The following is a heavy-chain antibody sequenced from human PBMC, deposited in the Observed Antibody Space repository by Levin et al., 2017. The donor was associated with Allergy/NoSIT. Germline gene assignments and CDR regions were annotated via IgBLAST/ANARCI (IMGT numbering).Heavy chain of an antibody. CDR1: GFTFTNYW. J-gene: IGHJ4*02. CDR3: ASRYGSGTYYQGNNY. D-gene: IGHD3-10*01. V-gene: IGHV3-7*05. CDR2: IDQGGSGK. Sequence: PGGSLRLSCAASGFTFTNYWMTWVRQAPGKGLEWVANIDQGGSGKYYVDSVKGRFTISRDNANNLVFLQMNSLRAEDTAVYYCASRYGSGTYYQGNNYWGQGTLVTVSS.